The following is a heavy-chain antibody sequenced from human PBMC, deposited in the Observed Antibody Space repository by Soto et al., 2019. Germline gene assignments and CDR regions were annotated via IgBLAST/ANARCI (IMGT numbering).Heavy chain of an antibody. CDR1: GYTFTSYY. CDR3: ARDLLNYHDSSGFYYYGMDV. CDR2: INPSGGST. V-gene: IGHV1-46*01. J-gene: IGHJ6*02. Sequence: QVQLVQSGAEVKKPGASVKISCKTFGYTFTSYYMHWVRQAPGQGLEWMGIINPSGGSTSYAQMFQGRVTMTRDTSTSTVYMELSSLRSEDTAVYYCARDLLNYHDSSGFYYYGMDVWGQGPTVTVSS. D-gene: IGHD3-22*01.